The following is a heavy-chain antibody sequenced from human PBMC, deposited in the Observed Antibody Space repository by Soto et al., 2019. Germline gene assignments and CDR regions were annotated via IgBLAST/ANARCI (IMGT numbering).Heavy chain of an antibody. CDR3: ARDPPPGIAVAGTLIGY. J-gene: IGHJ4*02. CDR1: GFTFSSYG. D-gene: IGHD6-19*01. CDR2: IWYDGSNK. Sequence: GGSLRLSCAASGFTFSSYGMHWVRQAPGKGLEWVAVIWYDGSNKYYADSVKGRFTISRDNSKNTLYLQMNSLRAEDTAVYYCARDPPPGIAVAGTLIGYWGQGTLVTVSS. V-gene: IGHV3-33*01.